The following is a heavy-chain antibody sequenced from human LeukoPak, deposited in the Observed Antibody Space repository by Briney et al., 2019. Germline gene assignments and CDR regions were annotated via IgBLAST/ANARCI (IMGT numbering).Heavy chain of an antibody. CDR3: ARGGEYYYGSGSYPENYFDY. Sequence: SETLSLTCTVSGGSISSSSYYWGWIRQPPGEGLEWIGSIYYSGSTYYNPSLKSRVTISVDTSKNQFSLKLSSVTAADTAVYYCARGGEYYYGSGSYPENYFDYWGQGTLVTVSS. J-gene: IGHJ4*02. CDR2: IYYSGST. D-gene: IGHD3-10*01. V-gene: IGHV4-39*07. CDR1: GGSISSSSYY.